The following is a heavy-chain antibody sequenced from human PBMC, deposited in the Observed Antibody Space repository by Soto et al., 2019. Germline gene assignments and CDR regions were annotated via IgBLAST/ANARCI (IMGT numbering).Heavy chain of an antibody. D-gene: IGHD3-22*01. CDR3: ARANTYYDSSGYYYYHYGMDV. CDR1: GGSIISGDYY. V-gene: IGHV4-30-4*01. J-gene: IGHJ6*02. Sequence: SETLSLTCTVSGGSIISGDYYWIWIRQPPGKGLEWIGYIYYSGSTYYNPSLKSRVTISVDTSKNQFSLKLSSVTAADTAVYYCARANTYYDSSGYYYYHYGMDVWGQGTTVTVSS. CDR2: IYYSGST.